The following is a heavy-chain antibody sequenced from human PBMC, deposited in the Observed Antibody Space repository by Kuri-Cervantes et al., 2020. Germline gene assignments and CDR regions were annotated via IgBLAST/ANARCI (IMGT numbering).Heavy chain of an antibody. CDR3: ARVKGESSLFRAFDM. CDR2: ISSSGSTI. Sequence: GESLKISCAASGFTFSSYEMNWVRQAPGKGLEWVSYISSSGSTIYYADSVKGRFTISRDNAKNSLYLQMNSLRAEDTAVYYCARVKGESSLFRAFDMWGQGTMVTVSS. CDR1: GFTFSSYE. D-gene: IGHD3-16*02. V-gene: IGHV3-48*03. J-gene: IGHJ3*02.